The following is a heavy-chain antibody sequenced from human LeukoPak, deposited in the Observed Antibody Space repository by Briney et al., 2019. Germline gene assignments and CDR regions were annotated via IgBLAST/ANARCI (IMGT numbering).Heavy chain of an antibody. CDR2: IYTSGST. D-gene: IGHD6-19*01. V-gene: IGHV4-4*07. J-gene: IGHJ4*02. Sequence: PSETLSLTCTVSGVSISGYYWTWIRKPAGKGLEWIGRIYTSGSTDYNPSLKSRVTMSVDTSKNQFSLRLTSVTAADTAVYYCAKSREYSPGWYCFDNWGQGTLVTVSS. CDR1: GVSISGYY. CDR3: AKSREYSPGWYCFDN.